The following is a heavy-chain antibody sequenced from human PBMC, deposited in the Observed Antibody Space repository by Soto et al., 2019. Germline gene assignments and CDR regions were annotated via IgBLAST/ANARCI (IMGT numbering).Heavy chain of an antibody. CDR2: IYYSGST. Sequence: SETLSLTCTVSGGSISSSSYYWGWIRQPPGKGLEWIGSIYYSGSTYYNPSLKSRVTISVDTSKNQFSLKLSSVTAADTAVYYCAGQYYYDSSAQGYFQHWGQGTLVTVSS. D-gene: IGHD3-22*01. CDR3: AGQYYYDSSAQGYFQH. V-gene: IGHV4-39*01. J-gene: IGHJ1*01. CDR1: GGSISSSSYY.